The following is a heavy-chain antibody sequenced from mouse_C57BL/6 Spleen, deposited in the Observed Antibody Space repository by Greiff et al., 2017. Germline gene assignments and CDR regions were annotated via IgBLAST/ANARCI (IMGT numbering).Heavy chain of an antibody. CDR3: ARRDDKAWFAY. Sequence: VKLVESGPGLVQPSQSLSITCTVSGFSLTSYGVHWVRQSPGKGLELLGVIWSGGSTDNNAAFISRLCISKDKSSSQVFLKMNRMQADDTAIYYGARRDDKAWFAYWGQGTLVTVSA. V-gene: IGHV2-2*01. CDR2: IWSGGST. J-gene: IGHJ3*01. CDR1: GFSLTSYG.